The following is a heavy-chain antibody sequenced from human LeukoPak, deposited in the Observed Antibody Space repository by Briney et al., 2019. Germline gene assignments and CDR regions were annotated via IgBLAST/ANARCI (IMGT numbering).Heavy chain of an antibody. J-gene: IGHJ4*02. CDR3: ASLDWENSSSWYVFDY. CDR1: GGSISSYY. V-gene: IGHV4-59*01. CDR2: IYYSGST. Sequence: PSETLSLTCTVSGGSISSYYWSWIRQPPGKGLESIGYIYYSGSTNYNPSLKSRVTISVDTSKNQFSLKLSSVTAADTAVYYCASLDWENSSSWYVFDYWGQGTLVTVSS. D-gene: IGHD6-13*01.